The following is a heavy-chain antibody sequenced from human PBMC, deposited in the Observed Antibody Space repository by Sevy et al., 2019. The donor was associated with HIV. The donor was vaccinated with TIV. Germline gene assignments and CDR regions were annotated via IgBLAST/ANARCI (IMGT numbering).Heavy chain of an antibody. D-gene: IGHD3-22*01. CDR3: ASCYSYDSSGSPEWEYFRH. CDR2: IGAYNGNT. CDR1: GYTFTSYG. V-gene: IGHV1-18*01. Sequence: ASVKVSCKASGYTFTSYGISWVRQAPGQGLEWMGWIGAYNGNTNYAQKLQDRVTMTKDISRGTAYMELRSLRSDDTSVYYFASCYSYDSSGSPEWEYFRHWGQGTLVTVSS. J-gene: IGHJ1*01.